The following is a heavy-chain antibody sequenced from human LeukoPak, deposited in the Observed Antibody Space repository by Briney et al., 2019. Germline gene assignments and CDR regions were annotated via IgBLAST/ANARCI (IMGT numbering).Heavy chain of an antibody. CDR2: IYYSGSA. Sequence: SETLSLTCTVSGGSISSGDYYWSWLRQPPGKGLEWIGYIYYSGSAYYNPSLKSRVTISVDTSKNQFSLKLSSVTAADTAVYYCAREKSGYYYAFTDYWGQGTLVTVSS. J-gene: IGHJ4*02. D-gene: IGHD3-22*01. CDR3: AREKSGYYYAFTDY. CDR1: GGSISSGDYY. V-gene: IGHV4-30-4*01.